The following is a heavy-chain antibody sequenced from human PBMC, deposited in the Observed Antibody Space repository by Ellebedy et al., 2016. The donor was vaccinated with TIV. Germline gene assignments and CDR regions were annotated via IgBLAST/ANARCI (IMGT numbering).Heavy chain of an antibody. Sequence: GESLKISXAASGFTFSSYAMSWVRQAPGKGLEWVSAISGSGGSTYYADSVKGRFTISRDNSKNTLYLQMNSLRAEDTAVYYCARDRYDFWSGYYTGGGSYYYYGMDVWGQGTTVTVSS. V-gene: IGHV3-23*01. CDR1: GFTFSSYA. D-gene: IGHD3-3*01. J-gene: IGHJ6*02. CDR2: ISGSGGST. CDR3: ARDRYDFWSGYYTGGGSYYYYGMDV.